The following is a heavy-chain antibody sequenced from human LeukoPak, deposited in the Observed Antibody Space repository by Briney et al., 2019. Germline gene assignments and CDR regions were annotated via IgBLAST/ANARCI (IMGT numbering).Heavy chain of an antibody. D-gene: IGHD5-12*01. Sequence: PSETLSLTCAVYGGSFSGYYWSWIRQPPGKGLEWIGEINHSGSTNYNPSLKSRVTISVGTSKNQFSLKLSSVTAADTAVYYCAREPWLRLYYFDNWGQGTLVTVSS. CDR3: AREPWLRLYYFDN. CDR2: INHSGST. V-gene: IGHV4-34*01. J-gene: IGHJ4*02. CDR1: GGSFSGYY.